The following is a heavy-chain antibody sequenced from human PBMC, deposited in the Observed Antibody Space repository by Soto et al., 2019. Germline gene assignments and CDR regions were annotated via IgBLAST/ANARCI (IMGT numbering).Heavy chain of an antibody. V-gene: IGHV3-74*01. CDR3: SRDITVTPVY. CDR2: INNDGSDT. Sequence: VQLVESGGGLVQPGGSLRLSCAASGFIFSSYWMHWVRQAPGKGLVWVSRINNDGSDTTYADSVKGRFTVSRDNTRNTLYLEIKSLRAEDTAVYYCSRDITVTPVYWGQGTLVTVSS. J-gene: IGHJ4*02. CDR1: GFIFSSYW. D-gene: IGHD1-20*01.